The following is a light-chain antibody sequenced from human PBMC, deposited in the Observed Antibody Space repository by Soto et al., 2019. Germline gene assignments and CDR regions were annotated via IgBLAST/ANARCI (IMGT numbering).Light chain of an antibody. V-gene: IGKV1-5*03. CDR2: KAS. CDR3: QQYNSYPLT. J-gene: IGKJ4*01. CDR1: QTISSW. Sequence: DIQMTQSPSTLSASVGDRVTITCRASQTISSWLAWYQQKPGQAPKLLIYKASSLESAVPSRFSGSGSGTEFTLTISGLQPDDFESYYCQQYNSYPLTLGGGTKVDI.